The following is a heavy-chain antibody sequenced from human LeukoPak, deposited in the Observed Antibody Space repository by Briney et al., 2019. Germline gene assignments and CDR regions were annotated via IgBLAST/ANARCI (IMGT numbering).Heavy chain of an antibody. V-gene: IGHV3-74*01. J-gene: IGHJ4*02. CDR1: GFTFSNYW. D-gene: IGHD2-2*01. CDR3: ARDQALLVVVPAAWNDY. CDR2: INSDGSST. Sequence: GSLRLSCAASGFTFSNYWMHWVRQAPGKGLVWVSRINSDGSSTSYADSVKGRFTISRDNAKNSLYLQMNSLRAEDAALYYCARDQALLVVVPAAWNDYWGQGTLVTVSS.